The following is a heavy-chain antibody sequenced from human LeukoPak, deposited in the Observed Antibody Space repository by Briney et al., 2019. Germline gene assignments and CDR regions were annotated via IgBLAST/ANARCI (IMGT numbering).Heavy chain of an antibody. J-gene: IGHJ5*02. D-gene: IGHD3-10*01. V-gene: IGHV3-21*01. Sequence: PGGSLRLSCAASGFTFSSYSMSWVRQAPGKGLEWVSSISSSSSYIYYADSVKGRFTISRDNAKNPLYLQMNSLRAEDTAVYYCARVYGSGSYGSGYPKTNWFDPWGQGTLVTVSS. CDR1: GFTFSSYS. CDR3: ARVYGSGSYGSGYPKTNWFDP. CDR2: ISSSSSYI.